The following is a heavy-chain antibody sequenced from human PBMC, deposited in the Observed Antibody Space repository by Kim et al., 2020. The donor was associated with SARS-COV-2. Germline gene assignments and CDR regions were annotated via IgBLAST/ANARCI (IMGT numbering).Heavy chain of an antibody. J-gene: IGHJ3*02. V-gene: IGHV3-23*01. CDR3: ANLAVTMIVVVIPDRDAFNI. CDR1: GFTFSSYA. D-gene: IGHD3-22*01. Sequence: GGSLRLSCAASGFTFSSYAMSWVRQAPGKGLEWVSAISGSGGSTYYADSVKGRFTISRDNSKNTLYLQMNSLRAEDTAVYYCANLAVTMIVVVIPDRDAFNIWGQGTMVTVSS. CDR2: ISGSGGST.